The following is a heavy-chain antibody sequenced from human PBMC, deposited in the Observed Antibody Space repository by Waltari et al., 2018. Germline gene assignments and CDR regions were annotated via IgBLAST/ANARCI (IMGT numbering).Heavy chain of an antibody. V-gene: IGHV3-21*01. CDR3: TGNDSMRDY. J-gene: IGHJ4*02. D-gene: IGHD2-21*01. Sequence: EVHLVESGGGMVKHGGTLRLPGAAYGFTFSLYTMTWVRQAPGKGLEWGSSISSNGNYIHYADSVKGRFTISRDNAENSLYLQVKALRVEDTAVYYCTGNDSMRDYWGQGTLVTVSS. CDR2: ISSNGNYI. CDR1: GFTFSLYT.